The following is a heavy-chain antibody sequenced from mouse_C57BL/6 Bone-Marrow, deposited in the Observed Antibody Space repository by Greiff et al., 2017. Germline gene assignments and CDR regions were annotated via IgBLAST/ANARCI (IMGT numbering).Heavy chain of an antibody. V-gene: IGHV1-5*01. J-gene: IGHJ2*01. Sequence: VHVKQSGTVLARPGASVKMSCKTSGYTFTSYWMHWVKQRPGQGLEWIGAIYPGNSDNSYNQKFKGKAKLTAVTSASTATMELNSLTNEDSAVYYYTRCRELDYWGQGTTLTVSS. D-gene: IGHD4-1*01. CDR2: IYPGNSDN. CDR3: TRCRELDY. CDR1: GYTFTSYW.